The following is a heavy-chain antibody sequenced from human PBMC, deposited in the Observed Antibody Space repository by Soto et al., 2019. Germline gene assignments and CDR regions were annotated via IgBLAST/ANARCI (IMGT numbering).Heavy chain of an antibody. CDR1: GASISYGGFS. D-gene: IGHD5-12*01. CDR2: ISHLENT. CDR3: ARGGGYDSFDY. J-gene: IGHJ4*02. Sequence: SETLSLTCTVSGASISYGGFSWSWIRQSPGKGLEWIGYISHLENTYLHPSFKSRLTMSIDRTRNQFSLKLSSVTAADMAVYYCARGGGYDSFDYWGQGVMVTVSS. V-gene: IGHV4-30-2*06.